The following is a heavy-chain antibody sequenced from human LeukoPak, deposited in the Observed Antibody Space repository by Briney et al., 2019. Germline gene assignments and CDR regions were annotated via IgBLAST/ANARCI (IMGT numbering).Heavy chain of an antibody. CDR1: GGSISSSSYY. D-gene: IGHD3-22*01. CDR2: IYYSGST. V-gene: IGHV4-39*01. CDR3: ARLYYDSSGYQYYFDY. J-gene: IGHJ4*02. Sequence: SETLSLTCTVSGGSISSSSYYWGWIRQPPGKGLEWIGSIYYSGSTYYNPSLKSRVTISVDTSKNQFSLKLSSVTAADTAVYYCARLYYDSSGYQYYFDYWGQGTLVTVSS.